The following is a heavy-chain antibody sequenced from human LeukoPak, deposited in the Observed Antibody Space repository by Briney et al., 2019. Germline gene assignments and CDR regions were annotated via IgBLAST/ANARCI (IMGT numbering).Heavy chain of an antibody. D-gene: IGHD4-23*01. J-gene: IGHJ4*02. CDR3: AKLVTHFDY. V-gene: IGHV3-23*01. CDR1: GFTFSSYA. CDR2: ISGSGGNT. Sequence: GESLKISCAASGFTFSSYAMSWVRQAPGKGLEWVSSISGSGGNTYYADSVKGRFTISRDNSKNTLYMQMNSLRAEDTAVYYCAKLVTHFDYWGQGTLVTVSS.